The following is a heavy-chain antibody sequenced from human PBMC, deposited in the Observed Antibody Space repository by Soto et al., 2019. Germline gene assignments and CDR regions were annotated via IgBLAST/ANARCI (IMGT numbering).Heavy chain of an antibody. D-gene: IGHD1-26*01. CDR2: ISGSGGTK. CDR3: AKDRLGATPYYFDY. V-gene: IGHV3-23*01. Sequence: EVQLLESGGGLVQPGGSLRLSCAASGFTFSSYAMSWVRQAPGKGLEWVSAISGSGGTKYYADSVKGRFTIFRDNSNNTLYLQMNSLRAEDTALYYCAKDRLGATPYYFDYWGQGTLVTVST. CDR1: GFTFSSYA. J-gene: IGHJ4*02.